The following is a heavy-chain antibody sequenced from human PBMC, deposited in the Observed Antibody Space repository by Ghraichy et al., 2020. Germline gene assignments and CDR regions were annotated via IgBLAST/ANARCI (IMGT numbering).Heavy chain of an antibody. J-gene: IGHJ4*02. D-gene: IGHD3-16*01. CDR3: ARVDYVLRRLYYFDY. Sequence: SETLSLTCTVSGGSISSYYWSWIRQPPGKGLEWIGYIFYSGSTNYNPSLRSRVTISVDTSKNQFSLKLSSVTAADTAVYYCARVDYVLRRLYYFDYWGQGTLVTVSS. V-gene: IGHV4-59*01. CDR2: IFYSGST. CDR1: GGSISSYY.